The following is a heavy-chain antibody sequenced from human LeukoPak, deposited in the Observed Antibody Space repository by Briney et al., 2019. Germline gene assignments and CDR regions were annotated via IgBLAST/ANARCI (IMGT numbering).Heavy chain of an antibody. V-gene: IGHV1-69*13. CDR2: IIPIFGTA. CDR1: GGTFSSYA. Sequence: GASVKVSCKASGGTFSSYAISWVRQAPGQGLEWMGGIIPIFGTANYAQKFQGRVTITADESTSTAYMELSSLRSEDTAVHYCAKTRSTSSWYGYFDYWGQGTLVTVSS. D-gene: IGHD6-13*01. J-gene: IGHJ4*02. CDR3: AKTRSTSSWYGYFDY.